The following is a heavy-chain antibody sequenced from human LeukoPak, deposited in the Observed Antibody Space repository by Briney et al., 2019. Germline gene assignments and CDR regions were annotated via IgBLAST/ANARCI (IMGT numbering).Heavy chain of an antibody. D-gene: IGHD2-2*01. CDR3: ASYCSSTSCYGSFDY. J-gene: IGHJ4*02. CDR1: GFTVSSNY. Sequence: GGSLRLSCAASGFTVSSNYMSWVRQAPGKGLEWVSVIYSGGSTYYADSVKGRFTISRDKSKNTLYLQMNSLRAEDTAVYYCASYCSSTSCYGSFDYWGQGTLVTVSS. V-gene: IGHV3-66*02. CDR2: IYSGGST.